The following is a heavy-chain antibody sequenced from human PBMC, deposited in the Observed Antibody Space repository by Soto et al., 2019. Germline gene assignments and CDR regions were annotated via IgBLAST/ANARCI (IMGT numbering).Heavy chain of an antibody. CDR1: GDSISSSTYF. V-gene: IGHV4-39*02. D-gene: IGHD1-26*01. CDR2: VYYGENT. CDR3: ARPQFSGTYHDPFKI. J-gene: IGHJ3*02. Sequence: SETLSLTCTVSGDSISSSTYFWGWVRQPPGRRLEWIGSVYYGENTYYNPSLKSRVTISVDTSKNLFSLNLSSVTAADTVMYYCARPQFSGTYHDPFKIWGPGTMVTVSS.